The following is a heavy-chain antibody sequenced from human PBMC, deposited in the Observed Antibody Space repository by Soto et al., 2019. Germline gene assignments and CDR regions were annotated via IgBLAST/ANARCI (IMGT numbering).Heavy chain of an antibody. CDR2: IWYDGSNK. J-gene: IGHJ6*02. D-gene: IGHD5-18*01. CDR1: GFTFSSYG. CDR3: ARDQAGYSYGSGLGYYYGMDV. Sequence: PGGSLRLSCAASGFTFSSYGMHWVRQAPGKGLEWVAVIWYDGSNKYYADSVKGRFTISRDNSKNTLYLQMNSLRAEDTAVYYCARDQAGYSYGSGLGYYYGMDVWGQGTTVTVSS. V-gene: IGHV3-33*01.